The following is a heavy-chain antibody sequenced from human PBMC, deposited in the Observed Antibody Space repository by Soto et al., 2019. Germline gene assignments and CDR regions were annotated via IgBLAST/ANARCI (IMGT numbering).Heavy chain of an antibody. Sequence: QVQLEQSGAEVKKPVASVKVSCKASGYIFTAYSMHWVRRAPGQGLQWMGVVNPSGGSTNYAQKFQGRITLTRDTSRNTCYMDLSSLTSEDTAVYYCAREENCSDGICYSEYFQRWGQGTLVTVSS. V-gene: IGHV1-46*01. J-gene: IGHJ1*01. CDR3: AREENCSDGICYSEYFQR. D-gene: IGHD2-15*01. CDR2: VNPSGGST. CDR1: GYIFTAYS.